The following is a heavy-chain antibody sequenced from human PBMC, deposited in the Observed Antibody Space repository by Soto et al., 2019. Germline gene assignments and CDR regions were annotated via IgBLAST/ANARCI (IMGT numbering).Heavy chain of an antibody. CDR3: ARRKGDYYDSSGYHYYFDY. Sequence: GASVKVSCKASGYTFTGYYMRWVRQAPGQGLEWMGWINPNSGGTKSAQKFQGRVTMTRDTSISTAYMELSRLRSDDTAVYYCARRKGDYYDSSGYHYYFDYWGQGTLVTAPQ. D-gene: IGHD3-22*01. J-gene: IGHJ4*02. CDR2: INPNSGGT. CDR1: GYTFTGYY. V-gene: IGHV1-2*02.